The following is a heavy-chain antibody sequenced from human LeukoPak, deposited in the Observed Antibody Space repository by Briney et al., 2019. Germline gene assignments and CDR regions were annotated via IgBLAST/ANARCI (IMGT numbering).Heavy chain of an antibody. CDR2: INHSGST. D-gene: IGHD2-2*01. J-gene: IGHJ4*02. CDR1: GGSFSGYY. Sequence: PSETLSLTCAVYGGSFSGYYWSWIRQPPGKGLEWIGEINHSGSTNYNPSLKSRVTISVDTSKNQFSLKLSSVTAADTAVYYCARRGLGGSAAHLDYWGQGTLVTVSS. CDR3: ARRGLGGSAAHLDY. V-gene: IGHV4-34*01.